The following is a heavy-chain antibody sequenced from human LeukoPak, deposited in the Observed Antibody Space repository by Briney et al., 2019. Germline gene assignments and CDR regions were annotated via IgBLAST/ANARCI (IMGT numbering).Heavy chain of an antibody. CDR2: INPNSGGT. D-gene: IGHD3-22*01. CDR1: GYTFTGYY. V-gene: IGHV1-2*02. J-gene: IGHJ4*02. CDR3: ARDKASSGYYDY. Sequence: GASVKVSCKASGYTFTGYYMHWMRQAPGQGLEWMGWINPNSGGTNYAQKFQGRVTMTRDTSISTAYMELSRLRSDDTAVYYCARDKASSGYYDYWGQGTLVTVSS.